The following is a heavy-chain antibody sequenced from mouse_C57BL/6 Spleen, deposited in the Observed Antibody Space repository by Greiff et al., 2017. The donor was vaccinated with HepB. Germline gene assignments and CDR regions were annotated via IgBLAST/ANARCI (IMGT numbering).Heavy chain of an antibody. Sequence: VQLQQSGPELVKPGASVKISCKASGYAFSSSWMNWVKQRPGKGLEWIGRIYPGDGDTNYNGKFKGKATLTADKSSSTAYRQLSSLTSEDSAVYLGARRYDYDEGNFDYWGQGTTLTVSS. J-gene: IGHJ2*01. D-gene: IGHD2-4*01. CDR3: ARRYDYDEGNFDY. V-gene: IGHV1-82*01. CDR1: GYAFSSSW. CDR2: IYPGDGDT.